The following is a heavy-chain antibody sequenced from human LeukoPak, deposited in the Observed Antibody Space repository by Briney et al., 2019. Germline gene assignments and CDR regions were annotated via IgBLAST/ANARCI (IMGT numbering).Heavy chain of an antibody. D-gene: IGHD2-15*01. Sequence: SETLSLTCAVYGGSFSGYYWSWIRQPPGKGLEWIGEINHSGSTNYNPSLKSRVTISVDTSKNQFSLKLSSVTAADTAVYYCARSLSCSGGSCYSPRSFGADYYYYYYYMDVWGKGTTVTVSS. J-gene: IGHJ6*03. CDR2: INHSGST. V-gene: IGHV4-34*01. CDR3: ARSLSCSGGSCYSPRSFGADYYYYYYYMDV. CDR1: GGSFSGYY.